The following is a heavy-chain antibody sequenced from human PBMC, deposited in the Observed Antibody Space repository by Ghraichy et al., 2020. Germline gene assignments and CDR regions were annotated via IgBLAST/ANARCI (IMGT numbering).Heavy chain of an antibody. D-gene: IGHD6-13*01. CDR3: ARDDSGYSSSWVAFDI. CDR2: IYYSGST. Sequence: SETLSLTCTVSGGSISSYYWSWIRQPPGKGLEWIGYIYYSGSTNYNPSLKSRVTISVDTSKNQFSLKLSSVTAADTAVYYCARDDSGYSSSWVAFDIWGQGTMVTVSS. J-gene: IGHJ3*02. CDR1: GGSISSYY. V-gene: IGHV4-59*01.